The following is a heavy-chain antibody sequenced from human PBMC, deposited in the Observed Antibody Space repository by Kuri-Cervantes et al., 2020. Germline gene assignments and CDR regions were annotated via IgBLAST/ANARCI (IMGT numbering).Heavy chain of an antibody. CDR3: ARTIAVAGMDY. J-gene: IGHJ4*02. CDR2: IYPGDSDT. Sequence: GESLKISCAASGFTFSSYGMHWVRQAPGKGLEWVGIIYPGDSDTRYSPSFQGQVTISADKSISTAYLQWSSLKASDTAMYYCARTIAVAGMDYWGQGTLVTVSS. CDR1: GFTFSSYG. V-gene: IGHV5-51*01. D-gene: IGHD6-19*01.